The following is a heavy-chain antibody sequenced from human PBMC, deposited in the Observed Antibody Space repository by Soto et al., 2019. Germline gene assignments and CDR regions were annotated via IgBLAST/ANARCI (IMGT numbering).Heavy chain of an antibody. Sequence: GESLKISCAASGFTFSSYAMSWVRQAPGKGLEWVSAISGSGGSTYYADSVKGRFTISRDNSKNTLYLQMNSLRAEDTAVYYCAKDRYYYDSSGYYYAFDYWGQGTLVTVSS. CDR3: AKDRYYYDSSGYYYAFDY. J-gene: IGHJ4*02. CDR2: ISGSGGST. CDR1: GFTFSSYA. V-gene: IGHV3-23*01. D-gene: IGHD3-22*01.